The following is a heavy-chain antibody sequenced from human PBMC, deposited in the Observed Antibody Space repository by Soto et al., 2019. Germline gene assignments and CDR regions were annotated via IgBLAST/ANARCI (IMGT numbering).Heavy chain of an antibody. D-gene: IGHD1-26*01. CDR2: IYYSGTT. J-gene: IGHJ4*02. CDR3: ARREIQGPIDY. Sequence: QVQLQESGPGLVKPSDTLSLTCAVSGYSISSSNWWGWIRQPPGKGLEWIGYIYYSGTTYYNPSLKSRVTMSVDTSKNQFSLKLTSLTAVDTSLYYCARREIQGPIDYWGQGTLVTVSS. CDR1: GYSISSSNW. V-gene: IGHV4-28*01.